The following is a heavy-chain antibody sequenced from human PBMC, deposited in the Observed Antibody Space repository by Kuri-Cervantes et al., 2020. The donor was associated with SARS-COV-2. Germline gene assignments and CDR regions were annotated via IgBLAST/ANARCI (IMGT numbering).Heavy chain of an antibody. CDR3: ARDSGPLRYSYFDY. V-gene: IGHV3-23*01. CDR1: GFTFSSFG. D-gene: IGHD3-9*01. CDR2: ISDSGGST. J-gene: IGHJ4*02. Sequence: GESLKISCAASGFTFSSFGMSWVRQAPGRGLEWVSAISDSGGSTFYADSVKGRFTISRDNSKNMVYLQMDSLRAEDTAVYYCARDSGPLRYSYFDYWGLGALVTVSS.